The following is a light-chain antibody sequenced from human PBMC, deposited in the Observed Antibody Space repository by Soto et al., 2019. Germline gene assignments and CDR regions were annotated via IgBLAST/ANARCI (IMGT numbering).Light chain of an antibody. Sequence: QSVLTQPPAVSRTRGQRVTIPCSGSSSDIGSNSVNWYQQLPGAAPRLLIYGNDHRPSGVPDRFSASKSGTSASLAISGLRSEDEAFYYCATWSDSLKGWVFGGGTKVTVL. V-gene: IGLV1-44*01. J-gene: IGLJ3*02. CDR2: GND. CDR3: ATWSDSLKGWV. CDR1: SSDIGSNS.